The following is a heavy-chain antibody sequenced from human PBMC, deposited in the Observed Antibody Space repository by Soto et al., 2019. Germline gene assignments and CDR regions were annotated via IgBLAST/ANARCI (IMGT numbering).Heavy chain of an antibody. CDR3: AKDKRWGGNASDI. J-gene: IGHJ3*02. CDR2: ISWNSGSI. Sequence: GGSLRLSCAASGFTFDDYAMHWVRQAPGKGLEWVSGISWNSGSIGYADSVKGRFTISRDNAKNSLYLQMNSLRAEDTALYYCAKDKRWGGNASDIWGQGTMVTVSS. CDR1: GFTFDDYA. D-gene: IGHD3-10*01. V-gene: IGHV3-9*01.